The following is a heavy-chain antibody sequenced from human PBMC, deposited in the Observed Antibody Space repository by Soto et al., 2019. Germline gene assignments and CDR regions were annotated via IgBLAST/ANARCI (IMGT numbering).Heavy chain of an antibody. V-gene: IGHV1-18*01. CDR3: AREYCSGGSCLRSYYYYGMDV. Sequence: ASVKVSCKASGYTFTSYGISWVRQAPGQGLEWMGWISAYNGNTNYAQKLQGRVTMTTDTSTSTAYMELRSLRSDDTAVYYCAREYCSGGSCLRSYYYYGMDVWRQGTSVTVP. J-gene: IGHJ6*02. CDR1: GYTFTSYG. CDR2: ISAYNGNT. D-gene: IGHD2-15*01.